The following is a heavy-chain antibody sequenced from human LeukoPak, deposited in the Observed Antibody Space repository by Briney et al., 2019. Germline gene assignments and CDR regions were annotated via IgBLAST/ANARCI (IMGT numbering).Heavy chain of an antibody. D-gene: IGHD6-19*01. CDR2: ISGSGGST. CDR1: GFTFSSYA. CDR3: AKDIAVAEFDP. V-gene: IGHV3-23*01. J-gene: IGHJ5*02. Sequence: GGSLKLSCAASGFTFSSYAMSWVRQAPGKGLEWISAISGSGGSTYYADSVKGRFTISRDNSKNTLYLQMNSLRAEDTAVYYCAKDIAVAEFDPWGQGTLVTVSS.